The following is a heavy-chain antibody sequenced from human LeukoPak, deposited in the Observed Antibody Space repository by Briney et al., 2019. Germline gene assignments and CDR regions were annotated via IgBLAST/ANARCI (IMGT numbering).Heavy chain of an antibody. J-gene: IGHJ4*02. V-gene: IGHV1-18*01. CDR1: GYTFTSYG. D-gene: IGHD6-13*01. CDR2: ISTYTGDT. Sequence: GASVKVSCKASGYTFTSYGVSWVRQAPGQGLEWMGWISTYTGDTNYAQKLQGRLTMTTDTSASTAFMELRSRTSDDTAVYYCTRATIPAAGIDYWGQGALVTVSS. CDR3: TRATIPAAGIDY.